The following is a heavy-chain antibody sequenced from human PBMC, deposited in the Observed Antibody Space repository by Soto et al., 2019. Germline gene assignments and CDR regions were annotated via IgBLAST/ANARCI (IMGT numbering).Heavy chain of an antibody. J-gene: IGHJ3*02. CDR2: IYYSGST. V-gene: IGHV4-59*01. CDR3: ARSHPLNLRDAFDI. CDR1: GGSISSYY. Sequence: QVQLQESGPGLVKPSETLSLTCTVSGGSISSYYWSWIRQPPGKGLEWIGYIYYSGSTTYNPSLKSRVTISVDTSKNQFSLKLSSVTAADTAVYYCARSHPLNLRDAFDIWGQGTMVTVSS.